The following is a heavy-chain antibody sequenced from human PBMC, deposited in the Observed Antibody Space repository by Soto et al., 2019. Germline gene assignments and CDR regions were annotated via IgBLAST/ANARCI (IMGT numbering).Heavy chain of an antibody. CDR2: ISSSGSTI. CDR3: ARSKLRFLEWLPQDYYGMDV. CDR1: GFTFSYYY. Sequence: GGSLRLSCAASGFTFSYYYMSWIRQAPGKGLEWVSYISSSGSTIYYADSVKGRFTISRDNAKNSLYLQMNSLRAEDTAVYYCARSKLRFLEWLPQDYYGMDVWGQGTTVTVSS. V-gene: IGHV3-11*01. D-gene: IGHD3-3*01. J-gene: IGHJ6*02.